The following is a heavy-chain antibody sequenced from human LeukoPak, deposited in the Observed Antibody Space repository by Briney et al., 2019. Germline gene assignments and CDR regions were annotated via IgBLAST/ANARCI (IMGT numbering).Heavy chain of an antibody. V-gene: IGHV3-7*01. J-gene: IGHJ4*02. D-gene: IGHD1-26*01. Sequence: GGSLRLSCAASGFTVSSDYMGWVRQAPGKGLEWVADIKQDGSEKYYVGSVKGRFTISRDNAKNSMYLQMNSLRAEDTAVYYCARWEIRGSAHQLDYWGRGTLVTVSS. CDR3: ARWEIRGSAHQLDY. CDR2: IKQDGSEK. CDR1: GFTVSSDY.